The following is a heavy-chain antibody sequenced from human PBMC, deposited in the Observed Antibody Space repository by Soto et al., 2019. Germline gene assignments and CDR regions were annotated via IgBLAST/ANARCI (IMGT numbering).Heavy chain of an antibody. Sequence: EVQLVESGGGLVKPGGSLRLSCAASGFTFSSYSMNWVRQAPGKGLEWVSSISSSSSYIYYADSVKGRFTISRDNAKNSLYMQMTSLRAEDTAVYYCARDPIDSYNWNDDEDAFDIWGQGTMVTVSS. D-gene: IGHD1-1*01. CDR1: GFTFSSYS. V-gene: IGHV3-21*01. CDR3: ARDPIDSYNWNDDEDAFDI. CDR2: ISSSSSYI. J-gene: IGHJ3*02.